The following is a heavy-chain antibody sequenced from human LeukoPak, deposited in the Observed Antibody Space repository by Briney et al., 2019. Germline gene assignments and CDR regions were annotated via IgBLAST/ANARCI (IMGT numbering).Heavy chain of an antibody. CDR3: ARGDSGGMDY. J-gene: IGHJ4*02. V-gene: IGHV3-21*01. CDR1: GFTFSNYN. CDR2: ISSSSSYI. D-gene: IGHD3-16*01. Sequence: PGGSLRLSCAASGFTFSNYNMNWVRRAPGKGLEWVSSISSSSSYIYYADSVKGRFTIPRDNANNSLYLQMNSLRAEDTTVYYCARGDSGGMDYWGQGTLVTVSS.